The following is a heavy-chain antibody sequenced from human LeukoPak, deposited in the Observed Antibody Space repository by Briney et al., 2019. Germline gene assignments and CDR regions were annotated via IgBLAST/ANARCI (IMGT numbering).Heavy chain of an antibody. Sequence: PSETLSLTCTVSGDSISNSNFYWGWIRQPPGKGLEWIGSLYYSGGTYYNPSLKSRVTISVDTSKNQFSLKLSSVTAADTAVYYCAGRGYCSSTSCPTDYWGQGTLVTVSS. CDR1: GDSISNSNFY. CDR2: LYYSGGT. J-gene: IGHJ4*02. CDR3: AGRGYCSSTSCPTDY. V-gene: IGHV4-39*07. D-gene: IGHD2-2*01.